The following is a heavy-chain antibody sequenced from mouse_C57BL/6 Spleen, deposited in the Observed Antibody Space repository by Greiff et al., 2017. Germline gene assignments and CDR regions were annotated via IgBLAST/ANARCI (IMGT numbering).Heavy chain of an antibody. CDR2: IDPANGNT. J-gene: IGHJ1*03. D-gene: IGHD2-1*01. CDR1: GFNIKNTY. V-gene: IGHV14-3*01. Sequence: EVQLQQSVAELVRPGASVKLSCPASGFNIKNTYMHWVKQRPEQGLEWIGRIDPANGNTTYAPKFQGKDTLTADTSSNTAYLQLSSLTSDDTAIYYCARYDGNYRRYFDVWGTGTTVTVSS. CDR3: ARYDGNYRRYFDV.